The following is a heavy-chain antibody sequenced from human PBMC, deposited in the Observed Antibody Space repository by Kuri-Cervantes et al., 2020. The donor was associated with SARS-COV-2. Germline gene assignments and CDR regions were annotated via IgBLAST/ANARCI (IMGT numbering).Heavy chain of an antibody. D-gene: IGHD1-7*01. J-gene: IGHJ2*01. CDR3: ARGGITGTTGNWYFDL. Sequence: ASVKVSCKGSGYSFTGYYMHWVRQAPGQGLEWMGWINPNSGGTNYAQKSQGWVTMTRDTSISTAYMELSRLRSDDTAVYYCARGGITGTTGNWYFDLWGRGTLVTVSS. CDR1: GYSFTGYY. CDR2: INPNSGGT. V-gene: IGHV1-2*04.